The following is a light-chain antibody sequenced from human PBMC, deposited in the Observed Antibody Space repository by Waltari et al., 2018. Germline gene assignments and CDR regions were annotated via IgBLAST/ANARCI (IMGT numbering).Light chain of an antibody. CDR2: GNN. Sequence: QSMLTQPPSVSGAPGQRVTIPCPGRSSNIGAGHDVHWYQVFPGTGPKLLIYGNNNRPSGVPDRFSGSKSGTSASLTITGLQAEDEADYYCHSFDTSLSDGVVFGGGTKVTVL. V-gene: IGLV1-40*01. J-gene: IGLJ3*02. CDR1: SSNIGAGHD. CDR3: HSFDTSLSDGVV.